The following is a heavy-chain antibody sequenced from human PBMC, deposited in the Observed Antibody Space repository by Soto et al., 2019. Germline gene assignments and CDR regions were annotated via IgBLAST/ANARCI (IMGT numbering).Heavy chain of an antibody. D-gene: IGHD5-18*01. V-gene: IGHV1-69*13. CDR1: GGTFSSYA. Sequence: SVKVSCKASGGTFSSYAISWVRQAPGQGLEWMGGIIPIFGTANYAQKFQGRVTITADESTSTAYMELSSLRSEDTAVYYCAGGYSYVGYYYYYGMDVWGQGTTVTVSS. CDR3: AGGYSYVGYYYYYGMDV. CDR2: IIPIFGTA. J-gene: IGHJ6*02.